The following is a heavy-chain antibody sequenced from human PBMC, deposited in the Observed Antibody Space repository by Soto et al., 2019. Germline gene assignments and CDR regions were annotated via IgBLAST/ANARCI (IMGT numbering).Heavy chain of an antibody. CDR2: ISYDGSNK. CDR3: AKDLDYGDYRSAFDI. D-gene: IGHD4-17*01. Sequence: GGSLRLSCAASGFTFSSYVVHWVRQAPGKGLEWVAVISYDGSNKYYADSVKGRFTISRDNSKNTLYLQMNSLRAEDTAVYYCAKDLDYGDYRSAFDIWGQGTM. J-gene: IGHJ3*02. CDR1: GFTFSSYV. V-gene: IGHV3-30*18.